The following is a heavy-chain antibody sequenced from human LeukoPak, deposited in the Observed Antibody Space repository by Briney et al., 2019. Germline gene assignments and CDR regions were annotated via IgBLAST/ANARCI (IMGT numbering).Heavy chain of an antibody. V-gene: IGHV1-3*01. Sequence: ASVKVSCKASGYTFTTYAMHWVRQAPGQRLEWMGWINADGGDTKYSQRFQGRVTITRDTSAYTAYMELRSLISEDTAVYYCARAPYDFLTGYSLNWFDPWGQGTLVTVSS. CDR2: INADGGDT. J-gene: IGHJ5*02. CDR1: GYTFTTYA. CDR3: ARAPYDFLTGYSLNWFDP. D-gene: IGHD3-9*01.